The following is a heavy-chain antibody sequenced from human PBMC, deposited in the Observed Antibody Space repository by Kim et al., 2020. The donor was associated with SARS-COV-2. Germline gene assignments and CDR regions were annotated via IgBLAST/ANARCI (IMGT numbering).Heavy chain of an antibody. CDR1: GFTFSSYG. D-gene: IGHD3-10*01. V-gene: IGHV3-33*01. Sequence: GGSLRLSCAASGFTFSSYGMHWVRQAPGKGLEWVAFIWYNGSNKYYADSVKGRFTISRDNSKNTLYLQMNSLRAEDTAVYYCARTLVLSGYYGMDVWV. CDR3: ARTLVLSGYYGMDV. CDR2: IWYNGSNK. J-gene: IGHJ6*02.